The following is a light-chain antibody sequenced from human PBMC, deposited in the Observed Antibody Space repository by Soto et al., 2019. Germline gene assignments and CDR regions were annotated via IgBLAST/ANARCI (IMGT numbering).Light chain of an antibody. J-gene: IGKJ2*02. CDR1: QGVYQSATNKNY. Sequence: DIVMTQSPDSLAVSLGERATINCKSSQGVYQSATNKNYLAWYQQKPGQPPKLLIYWASTRESGVPDRFSGSGSGTDFTLTISNLQAEDVAVYYCQHYHSVPRTFGQGTKLEIK. CDR2: WAS. V-gene: IGKV4-1*01. CDR3: QHYHSVPRT.